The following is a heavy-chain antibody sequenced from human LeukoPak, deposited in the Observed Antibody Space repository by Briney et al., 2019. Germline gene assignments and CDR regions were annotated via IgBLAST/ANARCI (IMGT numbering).Heavy chain of an antibody. CDR2: IYTSGST. Sequence: PSETLSLTCTVSGGSISSGSYYWSWIRQPAGKGLEWIGRIYTSGSTNYNPSLKSRVTISVDASKNQFSLKLSSVTAADTAVYYCASGSGSYKEDAFHIWGQGTMVTVSS. CDR3: ASGSGSYKEDAFHI. V-gene: IGHV4-61*02. J-gene: IGHJ3*02. CDR1: GGSISSGSYY. D-gene: IGHD1-26*01.